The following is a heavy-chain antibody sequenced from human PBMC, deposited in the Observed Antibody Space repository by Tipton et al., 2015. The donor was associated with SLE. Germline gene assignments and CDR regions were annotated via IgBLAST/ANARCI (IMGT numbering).Heavy chain of an antibody. D-gene: IGHD4/OR15-4a*01. CDR1: GGTFSSYA. Sequence: QSGAEVKKPGSSVKVSCKASGGTFSSYAISWVRQAPGQGLEWMGGIIPIFGTANYAQKLQGRVTITADESTSTAYMELSSLRSEDTAVYYCARVPTLTRYFDLWGRGTLVTVSS. V-gene: IGHV1-69*01. J-gene: IGHJ2*01. CDR3: ARVPTLTRYFDL. CDR2: IIPIFGTA.